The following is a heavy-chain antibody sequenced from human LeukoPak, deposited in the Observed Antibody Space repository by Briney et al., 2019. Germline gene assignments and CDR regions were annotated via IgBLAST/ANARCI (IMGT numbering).Heavy chain of an antibody. Sequence: SETLSLICAVYGGSFSGYYWSWIRQPPGKGLEWVGEINHSRSTNYNPSLKSGVTISVDTSKNQFSLKLSSVTAADTAVYYCARGLFYYGSGRRRAQNDYWGQGTLVTVSS. CDR1: GGSFSGYY. J-gene: IGHJ4*02. CDR3: ARGLFYYGSGRRRAQNDY. D-gene: IGHD3-10*01. V-gene: IGHV4-34*01. CDR2: INHSRST.